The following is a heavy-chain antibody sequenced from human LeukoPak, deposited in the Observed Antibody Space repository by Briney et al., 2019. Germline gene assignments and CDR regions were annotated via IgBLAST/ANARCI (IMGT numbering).Heavy chain of an antibody. D-gene: IGHD5-18*01. Sequence: PSETLSLTCTVSGGSISSYYWSWIRQPPGKGLEWIGYIYYSGSTNYNPSLNSRVTISVDTSKNQFSLKLSSVTAADTAVYYCARGSGYSYGYDAFDIWGQGTMVTVSS. CDR1: GGSISSYY. V-gene: IGHV4-59*01. CDR2: IYYSGST. J-gene: IGHJ3*02. CDR3: ARGSGYSYGYDAFDI.